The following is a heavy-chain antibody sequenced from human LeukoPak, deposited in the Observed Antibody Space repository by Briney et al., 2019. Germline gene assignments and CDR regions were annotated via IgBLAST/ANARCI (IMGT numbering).Heavy chain of an antibody. CDR2: ILSDASSA. V-gene: IGHV3-74*01. CDR1: GGSFSGYY. J-gene: IGHJ5*02. CDR3: ARVRITRANWFDP. Sequence: HASETLSLTCAVYGGSFSGYYWSWVRQAPGKGLVWVSRILSDASSASYADSVKGRFTISRDIAKNTLYLQMNSLRAEDTAVYYCARVRITRANWFDPWGQGTLVTVSS. D-gene: IGHD2-2*01.